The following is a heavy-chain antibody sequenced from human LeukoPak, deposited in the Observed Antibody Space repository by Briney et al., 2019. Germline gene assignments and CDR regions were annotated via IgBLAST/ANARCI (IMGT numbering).Heavy chain of an antibody. D-gene: IGHD4-17*01. CDR1: GGSISSSSYY. CDR2: IYYSGST. V-gene: IGHV4-39*01. CDR3: ARHDSAPQGTVTTFLFDY. J-gene: IGHJ4*02. Sequence: PSETLSLTCTVSGGSISSSSYYWGWIRQPPGKGLEWIGSIYYSGSTYYNPSLKSRVTISVDTSKNQCSPKLSSVTAADTAVYYCARHDSAPQGTVTTFLFDYWGQGTLVTVSS.